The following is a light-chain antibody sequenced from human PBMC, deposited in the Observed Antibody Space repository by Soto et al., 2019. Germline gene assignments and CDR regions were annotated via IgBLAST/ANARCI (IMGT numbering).Light chain of an antibody. CDR3: QQYNSSPFT. V-gene: IGKV1-5*03. CDR2: KAS. J-gene: IGKJ3*01. Sequence: DIQMTQSPSTLSASVGDRVTITCRASQSISSWLAWYHQKPGKAPKLLIYKASSLESGVPSRFSGSGSGTEFTLTISSLQPDDLATYYCQQYNSSPFTFGPVTKVDIK. CDR1: QSISSW.